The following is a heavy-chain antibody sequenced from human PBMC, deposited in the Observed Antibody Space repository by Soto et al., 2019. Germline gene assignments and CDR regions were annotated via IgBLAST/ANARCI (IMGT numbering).Heavy chain of an antibody. D-gene: IGHD1-26*01. CDR2: IKTKTPGETT. V-gene: IGHV3-15*07. CDR1: GFTISGAW. J-gene: IGHJ4*02. Sequence: EVQLVESGGGLVKPGGSLRLSCAASGFTISGAWMNWVRQAPGQGLEWVGRIKTKTPGETTDYAAPVKGRFTISRDDSENTLSLHMNCLKIEDTAVYYCTTGSVEGYWGQGTLVTVSS. CDR3: TTGSVEGY.